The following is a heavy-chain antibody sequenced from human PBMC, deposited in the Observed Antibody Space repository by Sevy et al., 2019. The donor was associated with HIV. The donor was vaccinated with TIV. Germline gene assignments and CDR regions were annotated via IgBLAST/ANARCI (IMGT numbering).Heavy chain of an antibody. V-gene: IGHV3-49*03. CDR3: TSRGESYYYDSSGYHYYFDY. Sequence: GGSLRLSCTASGFTFGDYAMSWFRQAPGKGLEWVGFIRSKAYGGTTEYAAFVKGRFTISRDDSKSIAYLQMNSLKTEDRAVYYCTSRGESYYYDSSGYHYYFDYWGQGTLVTVSS. D-gene: IGHD3-22*01. J-gene: IGHJ4*02. CDR2: IRSKAYGGTT. CDR1: GFTFGDYA.